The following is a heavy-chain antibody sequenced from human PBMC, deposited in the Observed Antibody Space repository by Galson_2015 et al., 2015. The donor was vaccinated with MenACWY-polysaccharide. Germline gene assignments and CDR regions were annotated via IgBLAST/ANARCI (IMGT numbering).Heavy chain of an antibody. V-gene: IGHV3-30*02. CDR3: AKQAYSSGCDY. D-gene: IGHD6-19*01. J-gene: IGHJ4*02. Sequence: SLRLSCAASGFTFKHYGMHWVRQAPGKGLEWVAFIRHDGTNEDYVDSVRGRFTISRDNSKNTLYLQMSGLRTEDTAVYFCAKQAYSSGCDYWGLGTLVTVSS. CDR2: IRHDGTNE. CDR1: GFTFKHYG.